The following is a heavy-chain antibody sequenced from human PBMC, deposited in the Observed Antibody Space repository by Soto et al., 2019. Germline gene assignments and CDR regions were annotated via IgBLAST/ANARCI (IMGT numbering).Heavy chain of an antibody. V-gene: IGHV3-73*02. CDR3: TRPDADSRGYYVDS. J-gene: IGHJ5*01. CDR2: IRSKAYSYAT. CDR1: GFTFSDSP. D-gene: IGHD3-22*01. Sequence: EVRLVESGGGLVQPGGSLKLSCAASGFTFSDSPLHWVRQASGKGLEWVGRIRSKAYSYATEYAASVKGRFTISRDDSKNTAYLQMNSLTTEDTAVYYCTRPDADSRGYYVDSWGQGTLVTGSS.